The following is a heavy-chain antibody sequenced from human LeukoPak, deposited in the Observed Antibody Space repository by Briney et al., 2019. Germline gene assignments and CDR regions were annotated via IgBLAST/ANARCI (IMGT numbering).Heavy chain of an antibody. Sequence: PGGSLRLSCAASGFRFESYGMTWVRHVPGKGLEWVSYINWNGGTTDYADSVKGRFTLSRDNGMSSLYLQMNSLRAEDTPLYYCARDYGSGSYYNGIDYWGQGTLVSVSS. CDR1: GFRFESYG. CDR3: ARDYGSGSYYNGIDY. D-gene: IGHD3-10*01. CDR2: INWNGGTT. J-gene: IGHJ4*02. V-gene: IGHV3-20*04.